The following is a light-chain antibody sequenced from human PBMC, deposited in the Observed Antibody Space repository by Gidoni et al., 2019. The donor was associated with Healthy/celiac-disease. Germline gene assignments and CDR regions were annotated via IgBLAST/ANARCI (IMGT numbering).Light chain of an antibody. V-gene: IGKV1-39*01. Sequence: DIHMTQSPSSLSASVGDRVTITCRASQSIISYLNWYQQKPGKAPKLLIYAASSLQSGVPSRFSGSGSGTDFTLTISSLQHEDFATYYCQQSYSIPITCGQGTRMEIK. J-gene: IGKJ5*01. CDR3: QQSYSIPIT. CDR2: AAS. CDR1: QSIISY.